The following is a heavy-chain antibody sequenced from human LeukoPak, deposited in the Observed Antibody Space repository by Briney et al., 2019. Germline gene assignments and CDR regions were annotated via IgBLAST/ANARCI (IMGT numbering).Heavy chain of an antibody. Sequence: GGSLRLSCAASGFIFTDYGMHWVRQAAGKGLEWLTFIRYDGSDKYYADSVKGRFTISRDNSKNTLYLQMNSLRAEDTAVCYCAKDLATTAPGGYFDYWGQGTLVTVSS. J-gene: IGHJ4*02. CDR2: IRYDGSDK. CDR1: GFIFTDYG. D-gene: IGHD4-11*01. V-gene: IGHV3-30*02. CDR3: AKDLATTAPGGYFDY.